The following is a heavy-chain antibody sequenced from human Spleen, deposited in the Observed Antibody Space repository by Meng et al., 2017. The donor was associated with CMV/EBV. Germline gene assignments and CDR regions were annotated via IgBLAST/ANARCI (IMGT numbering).Heavy chain of an antibody. V-gene: IGHV1-46*01. Sequence: SLKASGSTFTNYYLHLMRQAPGQGLEWMGLINPNGEITTYAQNFQGRVTVTRDTSTRTVYMDLSSLRSDDTAIYYCVREYHGGTFDYWGQGTLVTVSS. CDR3: VREYHGGTFDY. CDR2: INPNGEIT. J-gene: IGHJ4*02. D-gene: IGHD2-15*01. CDR1: GSTFTNYY.